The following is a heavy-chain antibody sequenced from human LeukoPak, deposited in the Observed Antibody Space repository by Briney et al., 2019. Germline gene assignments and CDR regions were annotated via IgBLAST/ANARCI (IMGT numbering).Heavy chain of an antibody. V-gene: IGHV3-48*04. CDR2: ISSTSTNI. Sequence: HTGGSLRLSCAASGFTFSNYGMNWVRQAPGKGLEWVSYISSTSTNINYADSVRGRFTISRDNAKRSLYLQMNSLRVEDRAVYYCARGGAARPDYWGQGTLVTVSS. CDR3: ARGGAARPDY. CDR1: GFTFSNYG. J-gene: IGHJ4*02. D-gene: IGHD6-6*01.